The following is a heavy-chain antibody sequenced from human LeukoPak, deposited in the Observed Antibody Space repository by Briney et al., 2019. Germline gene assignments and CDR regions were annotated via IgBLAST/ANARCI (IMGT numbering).Heavy chain of an antibody. CDR2: IIPIFGTA. J-gene: IGHJ4*02. CDR3: ARDLGYCTNGVCHTRFDY. D-gene: IGHD2-8*01. CDR1: GGTFSSYA. Sequence: SVKVSCKASGGTFSSYAISWVRQAPGQGLEWMGGIIPIFGTANYAQKFQGRVTITADESTSTAYMELSSLRSEDTAVYYCARDLGYCTNGVCHTRFDYWGQGTLVAVSS. V-gene: IGHV1-69*01.